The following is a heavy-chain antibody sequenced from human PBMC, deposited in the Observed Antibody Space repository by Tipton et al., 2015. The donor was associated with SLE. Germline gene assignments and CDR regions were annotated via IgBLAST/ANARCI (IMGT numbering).Heavy chain of an antibody. D-gene: IGHD2-15*01. CDR3: ARYVGFYWYFDL. CDR1: GGSISSYY. CDR2: IYYSGST. V-gene: IGHV4-59*08. J-gene: IGHJ2*01. Sequence: TLSLTCTVSGGSISSYYWSWIRQPPGKGLEWIGYIYYSGSTYYNPSLKSRVTISVDTSKNQLSLKLSSVTAADTAVYYCARYVGFYWYFDLWGRGTLVTVSS.